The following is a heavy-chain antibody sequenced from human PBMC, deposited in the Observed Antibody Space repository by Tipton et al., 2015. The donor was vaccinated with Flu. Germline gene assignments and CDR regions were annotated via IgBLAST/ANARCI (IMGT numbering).Heavy chain of an antibody. V-gene: IGHV3-7*01. D-gene: IGHD3-10*01. CDR3: AREGGISLLYHSYWYFDL. J-gene: IGHJ2*01. Sequence: SLRLSCAASGFPFSSYWMSWVRQAPGKGLEWVANIKQDGSEKNYVDSVKGRFTISRDNAKNSLYLQMNSLRAEDTAVYYCAREGGISLLYHSYWYFDLWGRGTLVTVSS. CDR2: IKQDGSEK. CDR1: GFPFSSYW.